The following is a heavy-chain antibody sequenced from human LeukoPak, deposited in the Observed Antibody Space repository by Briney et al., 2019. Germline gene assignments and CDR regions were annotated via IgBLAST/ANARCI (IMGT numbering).Heavy chain of an antibody. CDR1: GGSISSHY. Sequence: SETLSLTCTVSGGSISSHYWSWIRQPPGKGLEWIGYIYYSGSTNYNPSLKSRVTIPVDTSKNQFSLKLSCVTAADTAVYYCARGPIYRSSGWANWFDPWGQGTLVTVSS. J-gene: IGHJ5*02. CDR3: ARGPIYRSSGWANWFDP. CDR2: IYYSGST. V-gene: IGHV4-59*11. D-gene: IGHD6-19*01.